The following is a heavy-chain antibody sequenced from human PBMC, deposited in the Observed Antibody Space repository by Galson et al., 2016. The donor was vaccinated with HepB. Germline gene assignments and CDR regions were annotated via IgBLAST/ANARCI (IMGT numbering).Heavy chain of an antibody. V-gene: IGHV1-69*02. CDR1: GRSFTTYT. CDR2: IIPFLNLP. Sequence: SCKASGRSFTTYTISWLRQVPGQGLEWMGRIIPFLNLPNYAQKFQGRVRMTADESTSTAYMELSSLRYDDTAVYYCARGCSGGIECGFDPWGQGTLVTVSS. J-gene: IGHJ5*02. CDR3: ARGCSGGIECGFDP. D-gene: IGHD2-15*01.